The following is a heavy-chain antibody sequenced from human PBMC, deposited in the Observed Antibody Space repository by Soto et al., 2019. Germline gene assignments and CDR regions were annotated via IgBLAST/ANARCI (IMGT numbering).Heavy chain of an antibody. J-gene: IGHJ4*02. CDR2: ISAYDGNT. Sequence: QVQLVQSGGEVKKPGASVKVSCKASGDTFASYASNWVRQAPGQGLEWMGWISAYDGNTNYAQKFQGRLTMTTDTSTTTAYMDLRSLGSDDTAMYYCARDDYGFDYWGQGTLLTVSS. V-gene: IGHV1-18*01. D-gene: IGHD4-17*01. CDR1: GDTFASYA. CDR3: ARDDYGFDY.